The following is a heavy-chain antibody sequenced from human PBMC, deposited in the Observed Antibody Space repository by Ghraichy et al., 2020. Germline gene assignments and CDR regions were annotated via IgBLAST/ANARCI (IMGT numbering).Heavy chain of an antibody. CDR3: ARGIEKQPYSSSPSYYYYYMDV. CDR2: IYYSGST. Sequence: SETLSLTCTISGGSISSYYWTWIRQPPGKGLEWIGYIYYSGSTNYNPSLKSRVTISVDTSKNQFSLKLNSVTAADTAVYYCARGIEKQPYSSSPSYYYYYMDVWGKGTTVTVSS. CDR1: GGSISSYY. V-gene: IGHV4-59*01. J-gene: IGHJ6*03. D-gene: IGHD6-6*01.